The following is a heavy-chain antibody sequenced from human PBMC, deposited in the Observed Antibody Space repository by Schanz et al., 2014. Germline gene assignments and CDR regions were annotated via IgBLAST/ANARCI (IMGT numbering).Heavy chain of an antibody. J-gene: IGHJ4*02. CDR3: ERFQSPHQPFDY. Sequence: QVQLVDSGGGVVQPGRSLRLSCAASGFKFSIYAMHWVRQAPGKGLEWVAVISYDGRSKDYADSVKGRFTISRDNSKNTLYLQMNSLRAEDTAVYYCERFQSPHQPFDYWGQGTLVTVSS. CDR2: ISYDGRSK. V-gene: IGHV3-30*04. D-gene: IGHD2-2*01. CDR1: GFKFSIYA.